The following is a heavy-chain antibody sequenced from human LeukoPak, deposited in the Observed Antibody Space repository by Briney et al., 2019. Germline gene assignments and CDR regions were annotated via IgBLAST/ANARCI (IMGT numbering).Heavy chain of an antibody. J-gene: IGHJ5*02. CDR2: IYRGGST. V-gene: IGHV3-66*02. CDR1: GFTVSSNY. CDR3: ARVLIAGAGTWHDGGWFDP. Sequence: PGGSLRLSCAASGFTVSSNYMSGVRQAPGKGGEWVSVIYRGGSTYYADSVKGRFTITRDNSKNTLYLQMNSLRAEDTAVYYCARVLIAGAGTWHDGGWFDPWGQGTLVTVSS. D-gene: IGHD6-19*01.